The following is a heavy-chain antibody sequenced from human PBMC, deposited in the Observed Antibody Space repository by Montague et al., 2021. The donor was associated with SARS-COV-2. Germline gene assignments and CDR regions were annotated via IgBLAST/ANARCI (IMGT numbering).Heavy chain of an antibody. J-gene: IGHJ4*02. V-gene: IGHV4-59*08. D-gene: IGHD4-23*01. CDR2: IYYSEST. Sequence: SETLSLTCTVSGGSISSYYCSWIWQPPGKGLEWIGNIYYSESTNYNPTLKSRATISVDTSKNKYSLKLSSVTAADTAVYFCSRQRKATVVTDLLFDYWGQGTLVTVSS. CDR3: SRQRKATVVTDLLFDY. CDR1: GGSISSYY.